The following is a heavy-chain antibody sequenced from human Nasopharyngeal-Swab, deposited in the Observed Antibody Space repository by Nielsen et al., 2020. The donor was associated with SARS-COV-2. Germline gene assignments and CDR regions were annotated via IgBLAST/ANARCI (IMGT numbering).Heavy chain of an antibody. Sequence: GESLKISCAASGFTFSSYSMNWVRQAPGKGLEWVSYISSSGNTILYADSVKGRFTLSRENAKYSLYLQMNSLRDEETAVYYCARVRADFWSGKVHDYYYYMDVWGEGTAVTVSS. J-gene: IGHJ6*03. CDR2: ISSSGNTI. V-gene: IGHV3-48*02. CDR1: GFTFSSYS. D-gene: IGHD3-3*01. CDR3: ARVRADFWSGKVHDYYYYMDV.